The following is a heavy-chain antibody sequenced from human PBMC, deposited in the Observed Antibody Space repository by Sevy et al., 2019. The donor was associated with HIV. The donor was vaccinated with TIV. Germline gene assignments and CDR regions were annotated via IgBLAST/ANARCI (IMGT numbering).Heavy chain of an antibody. CDR1: AFTFSAYG. CDR2: IWYDGGKK. CDR3: VGEGVPAAIGFDY. J-gene: IGHJ4*02. D-gene: IGHD2-2*01. Sequence: GGSLRLSCAASAFTFSAYGMHWVRQAPGKGLEWVSTIWYDGGKKYYADSVKGRFTSSRDNSKNTRYLQMNSLRAEDTAVYYCVGEGVPAAIGFDYWGQGTLVTVSS. V-gene: IGHV3-33*01.